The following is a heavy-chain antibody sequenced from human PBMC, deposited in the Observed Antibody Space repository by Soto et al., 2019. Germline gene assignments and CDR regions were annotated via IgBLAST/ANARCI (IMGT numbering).Heavy chain of an antibody. J-gene: IGHJ6*02. CDR1: GGTFSSYA. CDR2: IIPIFGTA. CDR3: ARPGDSSSSPYYYYGMDV. Sequence: ASVKVSCKASGGTFSSYAISWVRQAPGQGLEWMGGIIPIFGTANYAQKFQGRVTITADESTSTAYMELSSLRSEDTAVYYCARPGDSSSSPYYYYGMDVWGQGTTVTVSS. V-gene: IGHV1-69*13. D-gene: IGHD6-6*01.